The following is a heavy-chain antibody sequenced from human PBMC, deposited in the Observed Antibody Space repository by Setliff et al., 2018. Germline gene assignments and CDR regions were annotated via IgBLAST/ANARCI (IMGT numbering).Heavy chain of an antibody. Sequence: SETLSLTCAVSGGSISSGGYSWSWIRQPPGKGLDWIGYIYYSGSTNYNPSLKSRVPISVDTSKNQFSLKLSSVTAADTAVYYCARDLRNRGGHYFDYWGQGTLVTVSS. J-gene: IGHJ4*02. D-gene: IGHD3-16*01. CDR3: ARDLRNRGGHYFDY. CDR1: GGSISSGGYS. V-gene: IGHV4-61*08. CDR2: IYYSGST.